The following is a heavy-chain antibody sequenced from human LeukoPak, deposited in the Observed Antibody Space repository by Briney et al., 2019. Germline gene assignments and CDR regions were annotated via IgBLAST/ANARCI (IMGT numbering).Heavy chain of an antibody. CDR1: EYTFSSPE. J-gene: IGHJ6*03. Sequence: GTSVKVSCKAPEYTFSSPEFNWVRQATGQGLEWMGWMNPNSGNTGYAQKFQGRVTITRNTSISTAYMELSSLRSEDTAVYYCARVPWDYDSSGYYYYYMDVWGKGTTVTVSS. CDR2: MNPNSGNT. V-gene: IGHV1-8*03. D-gene: IGHD3-22*01. CDR3: ARVPWDYDSSGYYYYYMDV.